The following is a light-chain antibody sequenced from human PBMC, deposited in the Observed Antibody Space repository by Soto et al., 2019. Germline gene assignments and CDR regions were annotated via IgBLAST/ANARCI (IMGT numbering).Light chain of an antibody. J-gene: IGLJ2*01. Sequence: QSVLTQPPSLSGAPGQRVTIPCTGSSSNIGSFYDVHWYQQLPGTVPKLLIYGDNNRPSGVPDRFSGSKSGTAASLAITGLQAEDEADYYCQSYDNSLNHVVFGGGTKLTVL. CDR2: GDN. V-gene: IGLV1-40*01. CDR1: SSNIGSFYD. CDR3: QSYDNSLNHVV.